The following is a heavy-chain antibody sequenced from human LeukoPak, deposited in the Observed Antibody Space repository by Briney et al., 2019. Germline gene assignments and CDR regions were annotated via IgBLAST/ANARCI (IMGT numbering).Heavy chain of an antibody. J-gene: IGHJ4*02. D-gene: IGHD2-2*01. CDR1: GYTFTSYG. CDR2: IIPIFGTA. CDR3: ARGTLYQLPYLDY. V-gene: IGHV1-69*13. Sequence: GASVKVSCKASGYTFTSYGISWVRQAPGQGLEWMGGIIPIFGTANYAQKFQGRVTITADESTSTAYMELSSLRSEDTAVYYCARGTLYQLPYLDYWGQGTLVTVSS.